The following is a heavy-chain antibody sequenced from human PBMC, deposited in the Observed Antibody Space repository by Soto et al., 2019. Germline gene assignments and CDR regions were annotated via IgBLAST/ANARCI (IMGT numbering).Heavy chain of an antibody. J-gene: IGHJ4*02. CDR1: GGSISSSSYY. CDR3: ARSTAYYYGSGSYFTDPLDY. V-gene: IGHV4-39*01. D-gene: IGHD3-10*01. CDR2: IYYSGST. Sequence: SETLSLTCTVSGGSISSSSYYWGWIRQPPGKGLDWIGSIYYSGSTYYNPSLKSRVTISVDTSKNQFSLKLSSVTAADTAVYYCARSTAYYYGSGSYFTDPLDYWGQGNLVTVSS.